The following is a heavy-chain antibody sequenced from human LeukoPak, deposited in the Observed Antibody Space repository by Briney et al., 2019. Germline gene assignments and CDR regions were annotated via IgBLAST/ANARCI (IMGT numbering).Heavy chain of an antibody. CDR3: ARHGRMATINPSY. Sequence: SETLSLACTVSGGSISGYFWTWIRQPAGKGLEWIGRMYSTGSNNYNPSLKSRVTMSLDTSKNHFSLNLISVTAADTAVYYCARHGRMATINPSYWGQGTLVTVSS. V-gene: IGHV4-4*07. CDR2: MYSTGSN. J-gene: IGHJ4*02. CDR1: GGSISGYF. D-gene: IGHD5-24*01.